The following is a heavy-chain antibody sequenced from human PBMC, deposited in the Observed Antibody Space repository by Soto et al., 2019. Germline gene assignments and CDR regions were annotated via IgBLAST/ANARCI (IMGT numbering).Heavy chain of an antibody. CDR1: EFTFTSYA. Sequence: EVQLLESGGSLVQPGGSLRLSCAASEFTFTSYAMSWVRQAPGKGLEWVSDISGSGDSTYYADSVKGRFTISRDNSKNTLYLQMNSLRADDTAVYYCAKGRRSGSYRSRGFDYWGQGTLVTVSS. J-gene: IGHJ4*02. V-gene: IGHV3-23*01. CDR2: ISGSGDST. D-gene: IGHD1-26*01. CDR3: AKGRRSGSYRSRGFDY.